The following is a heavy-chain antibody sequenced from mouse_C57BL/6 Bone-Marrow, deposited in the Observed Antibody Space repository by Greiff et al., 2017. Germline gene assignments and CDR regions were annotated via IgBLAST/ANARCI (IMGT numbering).Heavy chain of an antibody. V-gene: IGHV1-81*01. CDR1: GYTFTSYG. CDR3: ARGGIFTTVDY. D-gene: IGHD1-1*01. J-gene: IGHJ2*01. CDR2: IYPRSGNT. Sequence: QVQLQQSGAELARPGASVKLSCKASGYTFTSYGISWVKQSTGQGLEWIGEIYPRSGNTYYNEKFKGKATLTADKSSSTAYMELRILTSEDSAVYFCARGGIFTTVDYWGQGTTLTVSS.